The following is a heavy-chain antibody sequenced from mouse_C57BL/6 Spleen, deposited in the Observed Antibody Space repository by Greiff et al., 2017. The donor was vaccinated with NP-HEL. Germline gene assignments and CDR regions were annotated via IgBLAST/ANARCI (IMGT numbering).Heavy chain of an antibody. Sequence: VQLKQSGPELVKPGASVKMSCKASGYTFTDYNMHWVKQSHGKSLEWIGYINPNNGGTSYNQKFKGKATLTVNKSSSTAYMELRSLTSEDSAVYYCARYDDYDPYYAMDYWGQGTSVTVSS. D-gene: IGHD2-4*01. J-gene: IGHJ4*01. CDR2: INPNNGGT. V-gene: IGHV1-22*01. CDR1: GYTFTDYN. CDR3: ARYDDYDPYYAMDY.